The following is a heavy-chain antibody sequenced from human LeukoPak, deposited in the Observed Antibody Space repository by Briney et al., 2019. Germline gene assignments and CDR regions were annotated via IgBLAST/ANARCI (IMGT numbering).Heavy chain of an antibody. CDR3: ARGNWNDVVGYYFDY. CDR1: GYSISSGYY. CDR2: IYNSGSP. V-gene: IGHV4-38-2*02. J-gene: IGHJ4*02. D-gene: IGHD1-1*01. Sequence: SETLSLTCTVSGYSISSGYYWGWIRQPPGKGLGWIGSIYNSGSPYYNPSLKSRVTISVDTSKNHFSLKLSSVTAADTAVEYCARGNWNDVVGYYFDYWGQGTLVTVSS.